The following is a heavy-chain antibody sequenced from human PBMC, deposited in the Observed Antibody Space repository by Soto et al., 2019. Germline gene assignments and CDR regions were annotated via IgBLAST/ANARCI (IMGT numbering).Heavy chain of an antibody. CDR1: GYIFTNND. D-gene: IGHD3-16*01. J-gene: IGHJ5*02. CDR2: MNPGSGDT. CDR3: ARMATFGSLNWFDP. Sequence: ASLQVSCKSSGYIFTNNDVIWVQQAIGQGLELMGWMNPGSGDTGYAQKFQGRVTMTRDISIATAYMELSSLRSDDTAIYYCARMATFGSLNWFDPWGQGTLVTVSS. V-gene: IGHV1-8*01.